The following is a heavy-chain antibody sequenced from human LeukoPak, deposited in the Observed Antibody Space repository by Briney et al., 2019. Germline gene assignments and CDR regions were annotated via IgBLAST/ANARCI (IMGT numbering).Heavy chain of an antibody. D-gene: IGHD2-8*02. CDR1: GFTFSSYW. CDR3: ASSSRHSGPAFDI. J-gene: IGHJ3*02. V-gene: IGHV3-74*01. Sequence: GGSLRPSCAASGFTFSSYWMHWVRQAPGKGLVWVSRINSDGSSTSYADSVKGRFTISRDNAKNTLYLQMNSLRAEDTAVYYCASSSRHSGPAFDIWGQGTMVTVSS. CDR2: INSDGSST.